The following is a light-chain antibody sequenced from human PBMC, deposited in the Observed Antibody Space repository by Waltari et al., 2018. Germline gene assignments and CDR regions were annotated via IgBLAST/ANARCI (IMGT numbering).Light chain of an antibody. CDR2: YDS. V-gene: IGLV3-21*01. Sequence: SYVLTQPPSVSVAPGKAARITCGGNSIGNRSVHWYQQKPGQAPVLVIYYDSDRPSGIPERISGSKSGNTATLTISRVEAGDEAAYYCQLWESGSDRVVFGGGTKLTVL. J-gene: IGLJ2*01. CDR1: SIGNRS. CDR3: QLWESGSDRVV.